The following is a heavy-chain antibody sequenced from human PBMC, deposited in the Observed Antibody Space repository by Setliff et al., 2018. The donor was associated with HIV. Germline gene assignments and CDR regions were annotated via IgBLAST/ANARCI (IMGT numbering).Heavy chain of an antibody. Sequence: TGGSLRLSCAASGFTFSSYSMNWVRQAPGKGLEWVSYISSSSSTIYYADSVKGRFTISRDNAKNSLNLQMNSLRAEDTAVYYCARDLVGYCSSTSCYELDYWGQGTLVTVSS. J-gene: IGHJ4*02. CDR3: ARDLVGYCSSTSCYELDY. D-gene: IGHD2-2*01. CDR2: ISSSSSTI. CDR1: GFTFSSYS. V-gene: IGHV3-48*04.